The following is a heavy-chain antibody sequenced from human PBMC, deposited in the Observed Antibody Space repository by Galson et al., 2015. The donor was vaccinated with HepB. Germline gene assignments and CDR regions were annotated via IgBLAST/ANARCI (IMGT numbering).Heavy chain of an antibody. D-gene: IGHD1-20*01. CDR1: GYTFTGYC. CDR3: ARRITGTTGGMDV. V-gene: IGHV1-46*01. Sequence: SVKVSCKASGYTFTGYCMHWVRQATGQGLEWMGWMNPNSGSTSYAQKFQGRLTMTRDTSTSTVYMELSSLRSEDTAVYYCARRITGTTGGMDVWGQGTTVTVSS. CDR2: MNPNSGST. J-gene: IGHJ6*02.